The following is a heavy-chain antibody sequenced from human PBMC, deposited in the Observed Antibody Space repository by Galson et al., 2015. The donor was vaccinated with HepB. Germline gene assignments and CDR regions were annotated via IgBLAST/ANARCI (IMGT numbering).Heavy chain of an antibody. CDR1: GYTFTSYA. V-gene: IGHV1-3*01. D-gene: IGHD3-10*01. Sequence: SVKVSCKASGYTFTSYAMHWVRQAPGQRLEWMGWINAGNGNTKYSQKFQGRVTITRDTSASTAYMELSSLRSEDTAVYYCARVRITLASDAFDIWGQGTMVTVSS. J-gene: IGHJ3*02. CDR2: INAGNGNT. CDR3: ARVRITLASDAFDI.